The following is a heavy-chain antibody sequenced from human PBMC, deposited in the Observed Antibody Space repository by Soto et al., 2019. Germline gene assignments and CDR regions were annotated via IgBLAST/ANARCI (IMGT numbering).Heavy chain of an antibody. V-gene: IGHV3-73*02. CDR2: IRSKANSYAT. D-gene: IGHD2-15*01. Sequence: EVQLVESGGGLVQPGGSLKLSCAASGFTFSGSAMHWVRQASGKGLEWVGRIRSKANSYATAYAASVKGRFTISREDSKNTAYLQMNSLKTEDTAVYYCTSTTPTPDCSGGSCYFGDTDYYYYGMDVWGQGTTVTVSS. CDR1: GFTFSGSA. J-gene: IGHJ6*02. CDR3: TSTTPTPDCSGGSCYFGDTDYYYYGMDV.